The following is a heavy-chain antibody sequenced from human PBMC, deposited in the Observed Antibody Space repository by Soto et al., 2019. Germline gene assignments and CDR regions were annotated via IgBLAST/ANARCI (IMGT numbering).Heavy chain of an antibody. V-gene: IGHV3-30-3*01. CDR3: ARDVASYFDY. Sequence: PGGSLRLSCAASGFTFSSYAMHWVRQAPGKGLEWVAVISYDGSNKYYADSVKGRFTISRDNSKNTLYLQMNSLRAEDTAVYYCARDVASYFDYWGQGTXVTVSS. J-gene: IGHJ4*02. D-gene: IGHD2-21*01. CDR2: ISYDGSNK. CDR1: GFTFSSYA.